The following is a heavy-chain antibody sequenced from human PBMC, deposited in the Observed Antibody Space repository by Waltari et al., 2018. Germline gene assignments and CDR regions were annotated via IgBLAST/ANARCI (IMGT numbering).Heavy chain of an antibody. D-gene: IGHD1-1*01. CDR1: GYTFPSYG. CDR2: MNADNGDT. V-gene: IGHV1-3*01. CDR3: ARGLHRTAWIVDY. J-gene: IGHJ4*02. Sequence: QVQIVQSGAEVKKPGASVQVSCMTSGYTFPSYGMHWVRQAPGQRLEWMGWMNADNGDTKYSPKFQIRVTFTRDTFASTVYMELSSLASEDTAVYYCARGLHRTAWIVDYWGQGTLVTVSS.